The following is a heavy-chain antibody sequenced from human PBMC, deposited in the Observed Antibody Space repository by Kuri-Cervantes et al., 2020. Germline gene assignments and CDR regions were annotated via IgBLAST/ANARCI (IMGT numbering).Heavy chain of an antibody. V-gene: IGHV4-4*07. CDR2: IYSSGLN. CDR3: ARGENYSIITIFGVIIRGNWFDP. J-gene: IGHJ5*02. D-gene: IGHD3-3*01. CDR1: GDSISFKY. Sequence: SETLSLTCTVTGDSISFKYWSWIRQSAGKGLEWIGRIYSSGLNSYNPSLQSRITMSVDRSKNQFSLRLSSLSAADTAVYYCARGENYSIITIFGVIIRGNWFDPWGQGTLVTVSS.